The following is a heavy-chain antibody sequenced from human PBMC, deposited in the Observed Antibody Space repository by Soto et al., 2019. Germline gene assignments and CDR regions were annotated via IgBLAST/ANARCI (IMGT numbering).Heavy chain of an antibody. J-gene: IGHJ6*02. CDR3: AMVDLYVTPTPQDV. CDR1: GYIFVNYG. D-gene: IGHD3-16*01. Sequence: QVQLEQSGDEVKKPGASVKVSCKASGYIFVNYGIAWVRQAPGQGLEWLGWISPYTGNTYYVTKVQGRLTLTTDTSTSTAFMDLGSLTSADTAVYYCAMVDLYVTPTPQDVWGQGTTVTVSS. V-gene: IGHV1-18*01. CDR2: ISPYTGNT.